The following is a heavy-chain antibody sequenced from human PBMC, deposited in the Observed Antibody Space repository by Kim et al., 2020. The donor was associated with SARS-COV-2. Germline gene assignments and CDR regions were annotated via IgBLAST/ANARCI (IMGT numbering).Heavy chain of an antibody. J-gene: IGHJ6*02. V-gene: IGHV3-30*04. CDR3: ATDLAQWVASRYFYGMDV. CDR1: GFTFRNYA. Sequence: GGSLRLSCAASGFTFRNYALHWVRQAPGKGLEWVAVISYDGSNKYYADSVKGRFTISRENSNDTLYLHMNSLRIDDTAPDYYATDLAQWVASRYFYGMDVWGQGTTVTVSS. CDR2: ISYDGSNK. D-gene: IGHD6-19*01.